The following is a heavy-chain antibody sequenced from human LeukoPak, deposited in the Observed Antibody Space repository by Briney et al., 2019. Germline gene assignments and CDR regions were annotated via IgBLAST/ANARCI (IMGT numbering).Heavy chain of an antibody. Sequence: SVKVSCKASGGTFSIYAISWVRQAPGQGLEWMGRIIPILGIANYAQKFQGRVTITADKSTSTAYMELGSLRSEDTAVYYCASTDEDIVATASFDYWGQGTLVTVSS. CDR1: GGTFSIYA. D-gene: IGHD5-12*01. CDR2: IIPILGIA. CDR3: ASTDEDIVATASFDY. J-gene: IGHJ4*02. V-gene: IGHV1-69*04.